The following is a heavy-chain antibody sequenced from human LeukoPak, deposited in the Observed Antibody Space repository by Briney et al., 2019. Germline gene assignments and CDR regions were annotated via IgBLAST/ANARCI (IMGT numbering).Heavy chain of an antibody. D-gene: IGHD6-13*01. CDR2: INPNSGGT. Sequence: ASVKVSCKASGYTFTGYYMHWVRQAPGQGLEWMGRINPNSGGTNYAQKFQGRVTMTRDTPISTAYMELSRLRSDDTAVYYCASNEGIAAPFDYWGQGTLVTVSS. J-gene: IGHJ4*02. CDR3: ASNEGIAAPFDY. V-gene: IGHV1-2*06. CDR1: GYTFTGYY.